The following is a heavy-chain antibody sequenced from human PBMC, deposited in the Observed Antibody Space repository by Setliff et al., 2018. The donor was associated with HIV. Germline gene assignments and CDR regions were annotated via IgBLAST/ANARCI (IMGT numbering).Heavy chain of an antibody. D-gene: IGHD3-3*01. CDR3: AREGRITSFGVIIPGSNALDV. CDR1: GFSFSIYA. V-gene: IGHV3-11*04. Sequence: GGSLRLSCAASGFSFSIYAMSWIRQAPGKGLEWISYISSSGGIIYYADSVKGRFTISRDNAKNSLYLQMNSLRPEDTAVYYCAREGRITSFGVIIPGSNALDVWGQGTTVTVSS. J-gene: IGHJ6*02. CDR2: ISSSGGII.